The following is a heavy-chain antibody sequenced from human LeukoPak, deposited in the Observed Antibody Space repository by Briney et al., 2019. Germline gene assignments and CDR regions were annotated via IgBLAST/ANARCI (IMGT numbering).Heavy chain of an antibody. CDR1: GGSFSGYY. D-gene: IGHD3-10*01. V-gene: IGHV4-34*01. CDR3: ATRVWFGELFWFDP. CDR2: INHSGST. Sequence: SETLSLTCAVYGGSFSGYYWSWIRQPPGKGLEWIGEINHSGSTNYNPSLKSRVTISIDTPKNQFSLKLSSVTAADTAVYYCATRVWFGELFWFDPWGQGTLVTVSS. J-gene: IGHJ5*02.